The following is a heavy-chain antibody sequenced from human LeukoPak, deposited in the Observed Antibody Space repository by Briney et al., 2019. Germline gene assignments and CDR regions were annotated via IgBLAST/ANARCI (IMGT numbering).Heavy chain of an antibody. CDR2: IYYSGST. Sequence: PSETLSLTCAVSGGSISSYYWSWIRQPPGKGLEWIGYIYYSGSTNHNPSLKSRVTISVDTSKNQFSLKLSSVTAADTAVYYCARHYGTLWYYYYMDVWGKGTTVTVSS. CDR1: GGSISSYY. D-gene: IGHD3-10*01. J-gene: IGHJ6*03. V-gene: IGHV4-59*01. CDR3: ARHYGTLWYYYYMDV.